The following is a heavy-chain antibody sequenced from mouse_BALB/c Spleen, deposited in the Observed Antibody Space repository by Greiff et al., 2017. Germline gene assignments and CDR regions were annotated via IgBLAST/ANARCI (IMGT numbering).Heavy chain of an antibody. D-gene: IGHD1-1*01. CDR3: AREGGSSLYWYFDV. Sequence: EVQGVESGGGLVQPGGSLKLSCAASGFTFSSYGMSWVRQTPDKRLELVATINSNGGSTYYPDSVKGRFTISRDIAKNTLYLQMSSLKSEDTAMYYCAREGGSSLYWYFDVWGAGTTVTVSS. J-gene: IGHJ1*01. V-gene: IGHV5-6-3*01. CDR1: GFTFSSYG. CDR2: INSNGGST.